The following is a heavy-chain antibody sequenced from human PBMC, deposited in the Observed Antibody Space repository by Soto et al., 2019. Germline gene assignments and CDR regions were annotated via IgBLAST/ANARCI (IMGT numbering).Heavy chain of an antibody. V-gene: IGHV1-69*13. CDR2: IIPIFGTA. Sequence: ASVKVSCKASGGTFSSYAISWVRQAPGQGLEWMGGIIPIFGTANYAQKFQGRVTITADESTSTAYMELSSLRSEDTAVYYCARVVGDIVVVPAAIRHYYYYGMGVWGQGTTVTVSS. D-gene: IGHD2-2*02. J-gene: IGHJ6*02. CDR1: GGTFSSYA. CDR3: ARVVGDIVVVPAAIRHYYYYGMGV.